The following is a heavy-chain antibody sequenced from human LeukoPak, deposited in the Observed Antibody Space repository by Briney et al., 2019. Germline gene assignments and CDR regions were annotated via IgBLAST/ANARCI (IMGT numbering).Heavy chain of an antibody. J-gene: IGHJ4*02. D-gene: IGHD5-12*01. CDR2: ISPSGGNA. CDR1: GYTFTSYY. V-gene: IGHV1-46*01. Sequence: ASVKVSCKASGYTFTSYYIHWVRQAPGQGLEWMGIISPSGGNANYAQKFQGSVTMTRDTSTSTVYMELSGLRSEDTAVYYCARGWEMASKAPFDYWGQGTLVTVSS. CDR3: ARGWEMASKAPFDY.